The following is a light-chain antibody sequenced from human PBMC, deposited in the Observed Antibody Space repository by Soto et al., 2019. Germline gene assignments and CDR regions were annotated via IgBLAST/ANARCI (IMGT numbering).Light chain of an antibody. Sequence: EIVLTQSPATLSLSPGERATLSCRARQSVSSYLPWYQQKPGQAPRLLIYDASNRATGIPARFSGRGSVKGFPLPIRSLAPEDFAVYYCQQRSNWPLTFGGGTKVEIK. J-gene: IGKJ4*01. CDR3: QQRSNWPLT. CDR1: QSVSSY. CDR2: DAS. V-gene: IGKV3-11*01.